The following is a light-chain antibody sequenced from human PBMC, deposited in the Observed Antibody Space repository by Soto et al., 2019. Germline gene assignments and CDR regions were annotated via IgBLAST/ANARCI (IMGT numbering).Light chain of an antibody. CDR1: QSISNW. V-gene: IGKV1-5*03. J-gene: IGKJ1*01. CDR2: KAS. CDR3: LQSNSYWT. Sequence: DIQMTQSPSTLSASVGDRVIITCRASQSISNWLAWYQQKPGKAPKPLIYKASRLESGVPSRFGGSGSGTEFTLTISSLQPEDFATYYCLQSNSYWTFGQGTKVEVK.